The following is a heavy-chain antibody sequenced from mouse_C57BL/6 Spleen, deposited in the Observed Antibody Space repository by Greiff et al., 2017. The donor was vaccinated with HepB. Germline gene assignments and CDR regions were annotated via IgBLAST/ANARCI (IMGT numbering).Heavy chain of an antibody. J-gene: IGHJ1*03. CDR3: ARSITTVVPWYFDV. Sequence: QVQLKQPGAELVMPGASVKLSCKASGYTFTSYWMHWVKQRPGQGLEWIGEIDPSDSYTNYNQKFKGKSTLTVDKSSSTAYMQLSSLTSEDSAVYYCARSITTVVPWYFDVWGTGTTVTVSS. V-gene: IGHV1-69*01. CDR2: IDPSDSYT. CDR1: GYTFTSYW. D-gene: IGHD1-1*01.